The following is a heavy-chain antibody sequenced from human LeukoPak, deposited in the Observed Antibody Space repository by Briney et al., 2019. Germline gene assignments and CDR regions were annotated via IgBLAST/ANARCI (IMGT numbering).Heavy chain of an antibody. V-gene: IGHV4-34*01. J-gene: IGHJ5*02. CDR1: SGSFSGYY. CDR3: ASGGYCGSTSCEKDHWFDP. Sequence: SETLSLTCAVYSGSFSGYYWSWIRQPPGKGLEWIGEINHSGSTNYNPSLKSRVTISVDTSKNQFSLKLSSVTAADTAVYYCASGGYCGSTSCEKDHWFDPWGQGTLVTVSS. D-gene: IGHD2-2*01. CDR2: INHSGST.